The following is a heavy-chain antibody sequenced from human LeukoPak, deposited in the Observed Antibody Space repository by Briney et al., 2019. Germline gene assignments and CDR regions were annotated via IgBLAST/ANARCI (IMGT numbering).Heavy chain of an antibody. Sequence: GRSLRLSCAASGFTFSRFGMHWVRQAPGKGLEWVAVIWYDGSNKYYADSVKGRFTISRDNSKNTLYLEMNSLRAEDTAVYYCARDYYYDSSGYWDYYFDYWGQGTLVSVSS. J-gene: IGHJ4*02. CDR3: ARDYYYDSSGYWDYYFDY. D-gene: IGHD3-22*01. CDR2: IWYDGSNK. CDR1: GFTFSRFG. V-gene: IGHV3-33*01.